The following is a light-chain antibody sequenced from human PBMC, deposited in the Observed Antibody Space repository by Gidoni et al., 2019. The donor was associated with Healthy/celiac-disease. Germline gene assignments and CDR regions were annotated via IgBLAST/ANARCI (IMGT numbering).Light chain of an antibody. CDR3: QQYNSYPWT. Sequence: DIQTTQPPSTLSASVGDRVTITCRASQSISSWMAWYQQKPGKAPKRLFYKASSLEGGVPSRFGGSGSGTEFTLTISSLHPDDFASYYCQQYNSYPWTFGQGTKVEIK. J-gene: IGKJ1*01. CDR2: KAS. CDR1: QSISSW. V-gene: IGKV1-5*03.